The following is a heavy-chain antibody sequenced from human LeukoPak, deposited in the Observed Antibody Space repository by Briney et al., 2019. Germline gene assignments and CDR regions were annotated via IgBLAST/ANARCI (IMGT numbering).Heavy chain of an antibody. Sequence: GGSLRLSCAASGFTFSSYAVSWVRQAPGKGLEWVSAISGSCGGAYYADSVKGRFTISRDNSKNTLYLQMNSLSTEDTAVYYCAKTTSGYSSGRYPGWPVDYWGQGTLVTVSS. J-gene: IGHJ4*02. CDR2: ISGSCGGA. D-gene: IGHD6-19*01. V-gene: IGHV3-23*01. CDR1: GFTFSSYA. CDR3: AKTTSGYSSGRYPGWPVDY.